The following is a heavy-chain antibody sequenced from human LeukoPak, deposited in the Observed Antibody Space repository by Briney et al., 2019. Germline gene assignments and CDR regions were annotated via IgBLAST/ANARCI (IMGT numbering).Heavy chain of an antibody. CDR1: GGSISSTSYF. Sequence: SETLSLTCSVSGGSISSTSYFWGWIRQPPGKGLEWIGSFSYTEGTYYNPSLKSRVTISVDTSKNQFSLKLSSVIAADTAVYYCARHGSGSYYSYFDYWGQGTLVTVSS. CDR2: FSYTEGT. CDR3: ARHGSGSYYSYFDY. J-gene: IGHJ4*02. D-gene: IGHD1-26*01. V-gene: IGHV4-39*01.